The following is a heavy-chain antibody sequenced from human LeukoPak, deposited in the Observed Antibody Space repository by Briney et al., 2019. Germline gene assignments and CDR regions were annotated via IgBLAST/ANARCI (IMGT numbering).Heavy chain of an antibody. J-gene: IGHJ4*02. Sequence: GGSLRLSCAASGFTFSSYGMHWVRQAPGKGLEGVAVISYDGSNKYYADSVKGRFTISRDNSKNTLYLQMNSLRAEDTAVYYCVKDNPLDYWGQGTLVIVSS. CDR1: GFTFSSYG. D-gene: IGHD1-14*01. CDR3: VKDNPLDY. V-gene: IGHV3-30*18. CDR2: ISYDGSNK.